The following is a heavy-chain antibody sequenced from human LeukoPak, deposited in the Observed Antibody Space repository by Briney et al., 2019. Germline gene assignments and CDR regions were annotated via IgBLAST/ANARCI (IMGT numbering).Heavy chain of an antibody. D-gene: IGHD6-6*01. Sequence: GESLKISCKGSGYSFTSYLIGWVRQMPGKGLEWMGIIYPGDSDTKYSPSFQSQVTISADKSITTTYLQWSSLKASDTAIYYCARRSSIATRLFDFWGQGTLVTVSS. CDR2: IYPGDSDT. V-gene: IGHV5-51*01. CDR1: GYSFTSYL. CDR3: ARRSSIATRLFDF. J-gene: IGHJ4*02.